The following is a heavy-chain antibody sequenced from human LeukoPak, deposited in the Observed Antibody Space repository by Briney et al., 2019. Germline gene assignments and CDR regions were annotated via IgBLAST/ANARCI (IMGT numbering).Heavy chain of an antibody. J-gene: IGHJ4*02. CDR2: IYSSGTT. CDR3: ARHLGVGSYPLDS. Sequence: SETLSLTCSVSGGSLSNHYSSWIRHPPGKGLEWIAYIYSSGTTTYNPSLKSRVTISLDTSKSQISLKVTSVTAADTAVYYCARHLGVGSYPLDSWGQGTLVTVSS. D-gene: IGHD3-16*01. V-gene: IGHV4-59*08. CDR1: GGSLSNHY.